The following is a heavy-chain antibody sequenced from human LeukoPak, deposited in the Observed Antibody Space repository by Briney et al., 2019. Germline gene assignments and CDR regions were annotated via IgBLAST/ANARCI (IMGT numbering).Heavy chain of an antibody. CDR3: AKVHPDDFWSGYYTPSFYYYMDV. J-gene: IGHJ6*03. Sequence: PGGSLRLSCAASGFTFSSYAMSWVRQAPGKGLEWVSAISGSGGSTYYADSVKGRFTISRDNSKNTLYLQMNSLRAEDTAVYYCAKVHPDDFWSGYYTPSFYYYMDVWGKGTTVTVSS. CDR2: ISGSGGST. CDR1: GFTFSSYA. D-gene: IGHD3-3*01. V-gene: IGHV3-23*01.